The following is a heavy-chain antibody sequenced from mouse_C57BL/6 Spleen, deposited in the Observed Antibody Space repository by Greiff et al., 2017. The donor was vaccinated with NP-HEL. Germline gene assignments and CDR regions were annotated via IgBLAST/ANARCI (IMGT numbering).Heavy chain of an antibody. CDR3: ASRLVCDGNSYAMDY. V-gene: IGHV14-3*01. CDR2: IDPANGNT. Sequence: EVQLQQSVAELVRPGASVKLSCTASGFNIKNIYMHWVKQRHEQGLEWIGRIDPANGNTKYDPKFQGKATITVDTSSNTAYLQLSSLTSEDSAVYYCASRLVCDGNSYAMDYWGQGTSVTVSS. J-gene: IGHJ4*01. D-gene: IGHD2-1*01. CDR1: GFNIKNIY.